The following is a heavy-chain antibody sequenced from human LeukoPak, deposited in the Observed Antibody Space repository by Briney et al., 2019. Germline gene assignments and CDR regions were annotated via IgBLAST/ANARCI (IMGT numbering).Heavy chain of an antibody. V-gene: IGHV4-59*04. Sequence: SETLSLTCTVSGGSISSYYWSWIRQPPGKGLEWIGTVYYSGSPDYNPSLKSRVTISVDTSKSQFSLKLSSVTAADTAVYYCASGSSGSYYPLDYWGQGTLVTVSS. CDR1: GGSISSYY. CDR2: VYYSGSP. J-gene: IGHJ4*02. D-gene: IGHD3-10*01. CDR3: ASGSSGSYYPLDY.